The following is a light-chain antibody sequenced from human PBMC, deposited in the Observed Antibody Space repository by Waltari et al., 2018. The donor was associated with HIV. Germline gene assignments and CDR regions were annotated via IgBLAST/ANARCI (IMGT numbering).Light chain of an antibody. CDR1: SSNIGSKY. V-gene: IGLV1-47*01. CDR2: RNN. Sequence: QSVLTQPPSASGTPGQRVTISCSGSSSNIGSKYVYWYQQLPGTAPKLLIYRNNQRPSGVPDRFSGSKSGTSASLAISGLRSEDEADYYCQSADSTGSYPDVFGTGTKVTVL. J-gene: IGLJ1*01. CDR3: QSADSTGSYPDV.